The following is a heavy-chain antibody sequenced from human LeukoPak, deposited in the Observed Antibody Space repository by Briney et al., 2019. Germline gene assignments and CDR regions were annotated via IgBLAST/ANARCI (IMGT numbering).Heavy chain of an antibody. V-gene: IGHV4-34*01. CDR2: INHSGST. J-gene: IGHJ4*02. CDR3: ARGRFYDFWSGYYFDY. CDR1: GGSFSGYY. Sequence: SETLSLTCAVYGGSFSGYYWSWIRQPPGKGLEWIGEINHSGSTNYNPSLKSRVTISVDTSKNQFSLKLSSVTAADTAVYYCARGRFYDFWSGYYFDYWGQGTLVTVSS. D-gene: IGHD3-3*01.